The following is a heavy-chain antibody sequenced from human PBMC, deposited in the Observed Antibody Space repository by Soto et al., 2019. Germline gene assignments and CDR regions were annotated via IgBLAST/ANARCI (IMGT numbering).Heavy chain of an antibody. V-gene: IGHV1-2*02. CDR3: ARDLVTTGVYYYYYGMDV. J-gene: IGHJ6*02. Sequence: ASVKVSCKASGYTFTGYYMHWVRQAPGQGLEWMGWINPNSGGTNYAQKFQGRVTMTRDTSISTAYMELSRLGSDDTAVYYCARDLVTTGVYYYYYGMDVWGQGTTVTVSS. CDR2: INPNSGGT. CDR1: GYTFTGYY. D-gene: IGHD4-17*01.